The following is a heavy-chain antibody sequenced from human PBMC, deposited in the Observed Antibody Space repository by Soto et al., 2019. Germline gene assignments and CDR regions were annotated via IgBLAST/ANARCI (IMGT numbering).Heavy chain of an antibody. CDR1: GFTFSSYG. V-gene: IGHV3-30*18. CDR2: ISYDGSNK. D-gene: IGHD2-15*01. CDR3: AKTHAYGGNCLDY. Sequence: QVQLVESGGGVVQPGRSLRLSCAASGFTFSSYGMHWVRQAPGKGLEWVAVISYDGSNKYYADSVKGRFTISRDNSKNTLYLQMNSLRAEDTAVYYCAKTHAYGGNCLDYWGQGTLVTVSS. J-gene: IGHJ4*02.